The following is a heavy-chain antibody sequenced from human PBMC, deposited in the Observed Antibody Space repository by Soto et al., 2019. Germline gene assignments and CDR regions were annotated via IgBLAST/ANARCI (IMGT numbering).Heavy chain of an antibody. Sequence: EVQLVESGGGLVKPGGSLRLSCAASGFTFSSYSMNWVRQAPGKGLEWVSSISSSSNYIYYADSLKGRFTISRDNAKNSLYLQMNSLRAEDTAVYYCARDLYYYDSGAYYGYWGQGTLVTVSS. D-gene: IGHD3-22*01. V-gene: IGHV3-21*01. CDR1: GFTFSSYS. CDR3: ARDLYYYDSGAYYGY. CDR2: ISSSSNYI. J-gene: IGHJ4*02.